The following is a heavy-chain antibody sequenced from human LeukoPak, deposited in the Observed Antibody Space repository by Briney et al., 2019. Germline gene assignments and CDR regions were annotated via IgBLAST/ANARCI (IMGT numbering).Heavy chain of an antibody. CDR1: GGSISSYY. V-gene: IGHV4-59*08. J-gene: IGHJ3*02. D-gene: IGHD1-26*01. CDR2: IYYSGST. Sequence: SETLSLTCTVSGGSISSYYWSWIRQPPGKGLEWIGYIYYSGSTNYNPSLKSRVTISVDTSKNQFSLKLSSVTAADTAVYYCARLEAGSLGAFDIWGQGTMVTVSS. CDR3: ARLEAGSLGAFDI.